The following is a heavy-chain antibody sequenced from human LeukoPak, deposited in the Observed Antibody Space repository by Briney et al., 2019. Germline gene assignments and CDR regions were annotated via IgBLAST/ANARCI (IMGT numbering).Heavy chain of an antibody. CDR3: AGYSSGWSSGGGY. D-gene: IGHD6-19*01. V-gene: IGHV4-39*01. CDR1: GDSITSLTYY. Sequence: SETLSLTCTVSGDSITSLTYYWGWIRQPPGKGLEWIASIYYSGTTYYSPSLKSRVTISVNRSDNQFTLRLSSVTAADTAVYFCAGYSSGWSSGGGYWGQGTLVTVSS. J-gene: IGHJ4*02. CDR2: IYYSGTT.